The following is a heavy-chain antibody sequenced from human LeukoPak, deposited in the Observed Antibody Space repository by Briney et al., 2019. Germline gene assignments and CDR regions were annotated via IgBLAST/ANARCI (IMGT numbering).Heavy chain of an antibody. CDR3: AKAWSGGND. J-gene: IGHJ4*02. CDR2: ISYDGSNK. D-gene: IGHD4-23*01. CDR1: GFTFSSYG. V-gene: IGHV3-30*18. Sequence: GGSLRLSCAASGFTFSSYGMHWVRQAPGKGLEWVAVISYDGSNKYYADSVKGRFTISRDNSKNTLYLQMNSLRAEDTAVYYCAKAWSGGNDWGQGTLVTVSS.